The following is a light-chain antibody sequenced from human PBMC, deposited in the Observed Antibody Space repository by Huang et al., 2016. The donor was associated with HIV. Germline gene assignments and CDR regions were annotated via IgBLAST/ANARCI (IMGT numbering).Light chain of an antibody. CDR3: HQRST. J-gene: IGKJ5*01. CDR2: DAS. CDR1: QSVGNY. V-gene: IGKV3-11*01. Sequence: IVLTQSPATLSLSHGERATLSCRASQSVGNYLACYQQKPGQAPRLLIYDASNRATGIPARFSGSGSGTHFSLTISSLEPEDFVVYYCHQRSTFGQGTRLEIK.